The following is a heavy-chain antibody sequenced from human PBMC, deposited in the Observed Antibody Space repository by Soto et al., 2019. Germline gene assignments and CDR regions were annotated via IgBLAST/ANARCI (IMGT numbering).Heavy chain of an antibody. CDR1: GDLFNNYA. D-gene: IGHD6-13*01. CDR3: AGSSSVAAAGYFKF. J-gene: IGHJ4*02. V-gene: IGHV1-69*01. CDR2: ISPLFSTT. Sequence: QVQLVQSGAEVKEPGSSVKVSCKATGDLFNNYAFNWVRQAPGQGLEWMGRISPLFSTTNYAQKFQGRVTIGADELTTIVYLEVSKLESEATGLYYWAGSSSVAAAGYFKFWGQGTLVTVSP.